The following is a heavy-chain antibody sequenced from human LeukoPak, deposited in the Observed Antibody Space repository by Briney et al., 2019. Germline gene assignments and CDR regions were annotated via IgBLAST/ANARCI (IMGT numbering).Heavy chain of an antibody. Sequence: PGRSLRLSCAASGFSFSSYAMHWVRQAPGKGLEWVAVIWYDGSNKYYGDSVKGRFTISRDNSKNTLYLEMNSLKSEDTAVYYCAHCNTAYCDIGRWGQGTLVTVSS. J-gene: IGHJ4*02. CDR3: AHCNTAYCDIGR. V-gene: IGHV3-33*01. D-gene: IGHD2/OR15-2a*01. CDR2: IWYDGSNK. CDR1: GFSFSSYA.